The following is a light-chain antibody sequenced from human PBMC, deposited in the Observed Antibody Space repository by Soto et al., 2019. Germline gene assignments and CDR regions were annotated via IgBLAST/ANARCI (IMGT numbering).Light chain of an antibody. J-gene: IGKJ5*01. CDR2: GAS. CDR1: QGINIY. CDR3: QNYNSDPIT. Sequence: IQITQSPSSLSASVGDRVTITCRASQGINIYLAWYQQAEGKFPKHLIYGASKLQSGVPSRFRGGGSGTNFTLTISTLQTEDVGTYYCQNYNSDPITFGQGTRLEI. V-gene: IGKV1-27*01.